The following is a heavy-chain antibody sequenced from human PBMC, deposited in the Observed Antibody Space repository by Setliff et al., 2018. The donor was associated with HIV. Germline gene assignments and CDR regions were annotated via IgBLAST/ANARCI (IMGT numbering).Heavy chain of an antibody. CDR1: GGSMNNYY. V-gene: IGHV4-59*01. CDR2: IYENAYA. J-gene: IGHJ4*02. D-gene: IGHD3-10*01. Sequence: KTSETLSLTCTVSGGSMNNYYWNWIRQTPGKGLEWIGYIYENAYAHYTVSLRSRVTVSMDTSKNQFSLTLRSVTAADRAVYYCARAQMHRGVVSWPLYYFDYWGQGALVTVSS. CDR3: ARAQMHRGVVSWPLYYFDY.